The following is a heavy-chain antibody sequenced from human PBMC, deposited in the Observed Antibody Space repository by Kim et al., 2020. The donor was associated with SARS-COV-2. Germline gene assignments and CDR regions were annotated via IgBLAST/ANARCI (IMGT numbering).Heavy chain of an antibody. Sequence: IYAKKFQGRVTMTEDTSTDTAYMELGSLRSEDTAVYYCAQLGYSSSWYLGYWGQGTLVTVSS. CDR3: AQLGYSSSWYLGY. J-gene: IGHJ4*02. V-gene: IGHV1-24*01. D-gene: IGHD6-13*01.